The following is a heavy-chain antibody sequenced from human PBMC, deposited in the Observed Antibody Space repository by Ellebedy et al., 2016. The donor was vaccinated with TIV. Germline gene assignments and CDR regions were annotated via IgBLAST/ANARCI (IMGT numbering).Heavy chain of an antibody. J-gene: IGHJ5*02. CDR2: IYSGGET. D-gene: IGHD6-19*01. CDR1: GFSVRSAY. CDR3: ARRIAVAGFDP. Sequence: GGSLRLSCAASGFSVRSAYVTWVRQAPGKGLDWVSIIYSGGETFCADSVKGRFTISRDNSKNTLYLQMNSLRAEDTAVYYCARRIAVAGFDPWGQGTLVTVSS. V-gene: IGHV3-53*01.